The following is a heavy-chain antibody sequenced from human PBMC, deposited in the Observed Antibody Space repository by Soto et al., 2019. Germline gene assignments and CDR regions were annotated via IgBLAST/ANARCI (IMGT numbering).Heavy chain of an antibody. J-gene: IGHJ6*04. CDR2: INHSGST. CDR3: ARGILELRYYYGMDV. CDR1: GGSFSGYY. V-gene: IGHV4-34*01. Sequence: SGTLSLTCAVYGGSFSGYYWSWIRQPPGKGLEWIGEINHSGSTNYNPSLKSRVTISVDTSKNQFSLKLSSVTAADTAVYYCARGILELRYYYGMDVWGKGTTVTVSS. D-gene: IGHD1-7*01.